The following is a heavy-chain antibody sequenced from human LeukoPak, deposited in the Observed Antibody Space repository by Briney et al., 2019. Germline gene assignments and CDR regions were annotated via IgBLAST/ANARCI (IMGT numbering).Heavy chain of an antibody. CDR3: ARRPTSYGELHAFDI. V-gene: IGHV1-69*05. J-gene: IGHJ3*02. Sequence: SVKVSCKASGGTFSSYAISWVRQAPGQGLEWMGGIIPIFGTANYAQKFQGRVTITTDESTSTAYMELSSLRSEDTAVYYCARRPTSYGELHAFDIWGQGTMVTVSS. CDR1: GGTFSSYA. CDR2: IIPIFGTA. D-gene: IGHD1-26*01.